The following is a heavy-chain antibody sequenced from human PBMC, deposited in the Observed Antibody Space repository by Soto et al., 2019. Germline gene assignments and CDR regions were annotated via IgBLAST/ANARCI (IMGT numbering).Heavy chain of an antibody. J-gene: IGHJ4*02. Sequence: SETLSLTCAVSGGSISSSNWWSWVRQPPGKGLEWIGEIYHSGSTNYNPSLKSRVTISVDKSKNQFSLKLSSVTAADTAVYYCARDGSLGYYGSGSYYNWWGQGTLVTVS. V-gene: IGHV4-4*02. CDR1: GGSISSSNW. CDR3: ARDGSLGYYGSGSYYNW. CDR2: IYHSGST. D-gene: IGHD3-10*01.